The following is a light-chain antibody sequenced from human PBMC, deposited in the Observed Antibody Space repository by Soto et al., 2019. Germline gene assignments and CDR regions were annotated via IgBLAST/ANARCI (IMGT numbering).Light chain of an antibody. Sequence: EIVLTQSPGTLSLSPGERATLSCRASQTVSSDYLAWYQQKPGQAPRLLMYSASSRATGIPERFSGSGSGTDFALTISRLEPEDFAVYYCQHFGSSPWTFGQGTKVEI. CDR3: QHFGSSPWT. J-gene: IGKJ1*01. V-gene: IGKV3-20*01. CDR2: SAS. CDR1: QTVSSDY.